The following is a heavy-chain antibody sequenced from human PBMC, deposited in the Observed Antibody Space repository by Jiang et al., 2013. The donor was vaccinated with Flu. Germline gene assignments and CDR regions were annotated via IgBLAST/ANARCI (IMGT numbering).Heavy chain of an antibody. D-gene: IGHD3-3*01. Sequence: RLSCAASGFTLSGYSMNWVRQAPGKGLEWVSSISSGSTQIYYADSVKGRFTISRDNAKNSLYLQMSSLRAEDTAVYYCARNLPYNGYYPYWGQGTLVTVSS. J-gene: IGHJ4*02. CDR1: GFTLSGYS. CDR3: ARNLPYNGYYPY. CDR2: ISSGSTQI. V-gene: IGHV3-21*01.